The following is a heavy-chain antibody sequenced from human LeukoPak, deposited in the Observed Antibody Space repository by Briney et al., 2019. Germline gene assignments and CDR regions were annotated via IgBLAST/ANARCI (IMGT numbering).Heavy chain of an antibody. J-gene: IGHJ6*02. D-gene: IGHD1-14*01. CDR2: ISGSGGRT. Sequence: GGSLRLSCADSGFTFSSYAMSWVRPAPGTGLEWVSAISGSGGRTYYADSVKGRFTISRDNSKNTLYLQMNSLRAEDTAVYYCAKDRPDHYYYYYGMDVWGQGTTVTVSS. CDR3: AKDRPDHYYYYYGMDV. CDR1: GFTFSSYA. V-gene: IGHV3-23*01.